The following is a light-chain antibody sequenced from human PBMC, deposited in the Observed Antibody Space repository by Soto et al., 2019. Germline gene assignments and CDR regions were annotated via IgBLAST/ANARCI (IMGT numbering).Light chain of an antibody. J-gene: IGKJ1*01. V-gene: IGKV3-11*01. CDR2: ATS. CDR3: QQRSNFPRT. CDR1: PIVSIY. Sequence: IVLTQSPATLSLSPGERATLSCRASPIVSIYLAWYQQKPCQAPRLLISATSKRAPGIPARFSGSESGTEFTLNISSLEPEDFAVYYCQQRSNFPRTFGQGPKVEIK.